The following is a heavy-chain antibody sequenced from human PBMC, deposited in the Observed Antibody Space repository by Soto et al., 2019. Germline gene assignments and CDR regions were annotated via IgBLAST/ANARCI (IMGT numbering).Heavy chain of an antibody. CDR2: ISLNSGSI. Sequence: EVQLVESGGGLVQPGRSLRLSCAASGFTFDDYAMHWVRQAPGKGLEWVSGISLNSGSIGYADSVKGRFTISRDNAKNSLYLQMNSLRAEATALYYCAKGDYSGSYSRWFDPWGQGTLVTVSS. V-gene: IGHV3-9*01. J-gene: IGHJ5*02. D-gene: IGHD1-26*01. CDR3: AKGDYSGSYSRWFDP. CDR1: GFTFDDYA.